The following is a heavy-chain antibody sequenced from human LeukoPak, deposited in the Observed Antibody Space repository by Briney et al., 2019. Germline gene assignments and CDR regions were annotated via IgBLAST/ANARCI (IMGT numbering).Heavy chain of an antibody. CDR3: ASQLVFRSPFDY. CDR1: GYTFTSYA. Sequence: ASVKVSCKASGYTFTSYAMHWVRQAPGQRLEWMGWINAGNGNTKYSQKFQGRVTITRDTSASTTYMELSSLRSEDTAVYYCASQLVFRSPFDYWGQGTLVTVSS. J-gene: IGHJ4*02. V-gene: IGHV1-3*01. CDR2: INAGNGNT.